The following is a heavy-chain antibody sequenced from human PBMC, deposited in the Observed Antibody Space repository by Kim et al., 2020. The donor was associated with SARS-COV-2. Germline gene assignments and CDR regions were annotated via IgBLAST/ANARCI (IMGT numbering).Heavy chain of an antibody. Sequence: SETLSLTCAVYGGSFSGYYWSWIRQPPGKGLEWIGEINHSGSTNYNPSLKSRVTISVDTSKNQFSLKLSSVTAADTAVYYCARGRAYYYGSGSPDYWGQGTLVTVSS. D-gene: IGHD3-10*01. J-gene: IGHJ4*02. V-gene: IGHV4-34*01. CDR2: INHSGST. CDR1: GGSFSGYY. CDR3: ARGRAYYYGSGSPDY.